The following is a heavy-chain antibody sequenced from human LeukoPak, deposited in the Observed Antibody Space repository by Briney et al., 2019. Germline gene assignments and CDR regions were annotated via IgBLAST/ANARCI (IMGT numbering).Heavy chain of an antibody. V-gene: IGHV3-33*01. CDR2: IWYDGSNK. Sequence: GGSLRLSCAASGFTFSSYGMHWVRQAPGKGLEWVAVIWYDGSNKYYADSVKGRFTISRDNSKNTLYLQMNSLRAEDTAVYYCARGYSSSSWSLFDYWGQGTLVTVSS. CDR3: ARGYSSSSWSLFDY. D-gene: IGHD6-6*01. J-gene: IGHJ4*02. CDR1: GFTFSSYG.